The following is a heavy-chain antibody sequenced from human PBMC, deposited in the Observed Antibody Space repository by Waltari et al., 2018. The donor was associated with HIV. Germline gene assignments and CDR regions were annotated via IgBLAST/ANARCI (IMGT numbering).Heavy chain of an antibody. J-gene: IGHJ2*01. CDR1: GGTFSSYA. CDR2: LIPILCTT. CDR3: ARTMDHVDTVMERYWYFDL. Sequence: QVQLVQSGAEVKKPGSSVKVSCKASGGTFSSYAISWVRQAPGQGVEWRGGLIPILCTTNHAQKFQGRVTITADESTSTAYMELSSLRSEDTAVYYCARTMDHVDTVMERYWYFDLWGRGTLVTVSS. D-gene: IGHD5-18*01. V-gene: IGHV1-69*01.